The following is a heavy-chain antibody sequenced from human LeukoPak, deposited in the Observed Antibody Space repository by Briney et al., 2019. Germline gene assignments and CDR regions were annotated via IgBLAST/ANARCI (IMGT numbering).Heavy chain of an antibody. D-gene: IGHD6-13*01. CDR3: ARRLGSSADGILKYYFDY. CDR2: VFYTGST. J-gene: IGHJ4*02. V-gene: IGHV4-39*01. CDR1: GVSINSSNYY. Sequence: PSETLSLTCTVSGVSINSSNYYWGWFRQPPGKSLEWIASVFYTGSTRHNPSLKSRVTISIDTSKNEFSLNLSSVAAEDTAVYYCARRLGSSADGILKYYFDYWGQGTLVTVSS.